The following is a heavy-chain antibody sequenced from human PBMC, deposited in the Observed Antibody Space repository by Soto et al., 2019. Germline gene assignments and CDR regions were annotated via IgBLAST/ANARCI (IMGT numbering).Heavy chain of an antibody. J-gene: IGHJ4*02. CDR1: GGSISSSGYY. CDR2: IYYSGTT. V-gene: IGHV4-39*01. Sequence: QLQLQESGPGLVKPSETLSLTCTVSGGSISSSGYYWGWIRQPPGKGLEWIGSIYYSGTTYYNPSLESRVTISVDTSKHQFSLRLSSVTAADTAVYYCATYGGDWGQGTLVTVSS. CDR3: ATYGGD. D-gene: IGHD4-17*01.